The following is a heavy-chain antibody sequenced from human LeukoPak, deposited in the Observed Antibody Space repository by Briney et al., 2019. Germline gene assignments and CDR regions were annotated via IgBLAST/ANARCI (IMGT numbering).Heavy chain of an antibody. D-gene: IGHD5-12*01. CDR3: SRDRSRGYSFT. V-gene: IGHV3-53*01. CDR1: GVTVSTNY. Sequence: PGGSLRLSCAVSGVTVSTNYMGWVRQAPGKGLEWVSVIYADGGGGGTYYADSVKGRFTISRDNSRNTLYLQMSNLRADDTPMYYCSRDRSRGYSFTWGQGTLVTVS. J-gene: IGHJ5*02. CDR2: IYADGGGGGT.